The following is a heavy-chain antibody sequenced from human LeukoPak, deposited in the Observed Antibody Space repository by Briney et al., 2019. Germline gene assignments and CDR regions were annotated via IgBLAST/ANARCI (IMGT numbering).Heavy chain of an antibody. CDR3: ARAYEYGWFDP. D-gene: IGHD3-16*01. CDR2: INPKTGAT. J-gene: IGHJ5*02. Sequence: ASVKVSCKASGYTFTDYFLHWLRQAPRQGLEWMGWINPKTGATNYAQRFQGRVPMTRDSSSTTGNMELNRLTSDDTALYYCARAYEYGWFDPWGQGTLVTVSS. V-gene: IGHV1-2*02. CDR1: GYTFTDYF.